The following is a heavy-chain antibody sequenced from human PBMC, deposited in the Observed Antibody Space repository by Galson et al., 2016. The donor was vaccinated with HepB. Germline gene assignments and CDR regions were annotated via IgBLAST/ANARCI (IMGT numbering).Heavy chain of an antibody. CDR2: VTWNGTP. J-gene: IGHJ4*02. D-gene: IGHD3-3*01. CDR1: GFTFDDFT. CDR3: VKESQVGQNSFGPRFDY. Sequence: SLRLSCAASGFTFDDFTMHWVRQAPGKGLEWVSLVTWNGTPFYADSVKGRFSISRDNDKNSLYLQSRSLGIEDAAFYYCVKESQVGQNSFGPRFDYWGQGTLVTVSS. V-gene: IGHV3-43*01.